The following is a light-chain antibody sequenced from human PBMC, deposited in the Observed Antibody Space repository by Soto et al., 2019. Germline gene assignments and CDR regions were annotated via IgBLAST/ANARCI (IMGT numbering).Light chain of an antibody. CDR3: SSYTTSNTRQIV. V-gene: IGLV2-14*03. CDR1: SSDVGGYNY. J-gene: IGLJ1*01. CDR2: DVT. Sequence: QSALTQPASVSGSPGQSITISCTGTSSDVGGYNYVSWYQHHPGKAPKLIIYDVTNRPSGVSNPFSGSKSGNTASLTISGLQHEDEADYSCSSYTTSNTRQIVFGTGTKVTVL.